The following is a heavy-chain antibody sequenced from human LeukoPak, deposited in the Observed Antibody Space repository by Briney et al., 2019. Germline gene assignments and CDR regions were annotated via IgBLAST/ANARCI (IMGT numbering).Heavy chain of an antibody. CDR2: INPNSGGT. CDR3: ARDVPNDFWSNYYFYYFDY. CDR1: GYTFIGYY. J-gene: IGHJ4*02. V-gene: IGHV1-2*02. D-gene: IGHD3-3*01. Sequence: GASVKVSCKASGYTFIGYYMHWVPQAPGQGLEWMGWINPNSGGTNYGQKFQGRVTMTRDTSISTAYMELSRLRSDDTAVYYCARDVPNDFWSNYYFYYFDYWGQGTLVTVSS.